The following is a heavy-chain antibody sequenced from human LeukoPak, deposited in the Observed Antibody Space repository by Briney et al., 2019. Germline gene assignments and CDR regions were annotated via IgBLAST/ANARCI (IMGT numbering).Heavy chain of an antibody. CDR3: ARGRDRSKAGDH. V-gene: IGHV4-34*01. D-gene: IGHD5-24*01. CDR2: IHPSGTF. CDR1: GGSCDDYY. J-gene: IGHJ4*02. Sequence: PSETLSLTCTVYGGSCDDYYCTWIRQPPGKGLEWIGEIHPSGTFYYNSSLRSRATISIDTSKTQFSLRLTSVTAADTAFYCCARGRDRSKAGDHWGQGTLVTVSS.